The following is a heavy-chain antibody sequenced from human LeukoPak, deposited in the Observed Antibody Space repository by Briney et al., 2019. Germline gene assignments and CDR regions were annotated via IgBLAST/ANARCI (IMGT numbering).Heavy chain of an antibody. CDR3: AKELDTMFFDY. D-gene: IGHD3-10*02. V-gene: IGHV3-43*01. CDR2: AGWAGGTT. CDR1: GFNFDRYT. Sequence: GGSLRLPCATSGFNFDRYTIHWVRQAPGKGLEWVSLAGWAGGTTFYSDSVRGRFTISRDSGRKSVYLQMNSLTTDDTAFYFCAKELDTMFFDYWGQGALVTVSS. J-gene: IGHJ4*02.